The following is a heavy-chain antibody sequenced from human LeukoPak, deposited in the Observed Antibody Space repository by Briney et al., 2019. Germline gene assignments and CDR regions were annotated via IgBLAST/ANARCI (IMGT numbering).Heavy chain of an antibody. V-gene: IGHV4-59*08. D-gene: IGHD3-9*01. CDR3: ARSVLRYFDWLDY. Sequence: SETLSLTCTVSGGSISSYYWSWIRQPPGKGLEWIGYIYYSGSTNYNPSLKSRVTISVDTSKNQFSLKLSSVTAADTAVYYCARSVLRYFDWLDYWGQGTLVTVSS. J-gene: IGHJ4*02. CDR2: IYYSGST. CDR1: GGSISSYY.